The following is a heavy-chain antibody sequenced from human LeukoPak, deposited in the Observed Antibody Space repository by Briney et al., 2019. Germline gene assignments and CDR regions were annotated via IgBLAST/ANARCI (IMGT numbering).Heavy chain of an antibody. CDR1: GFTFSSYA. CDR2: ISGSGGST. D-gene: IGHD1-1*01. CDR3: AKDLSYNYGATKDY. V-gene: IGHV3-23*01. J-gene: IGHJ4*02. Sequence: GGSLRLSCAASGFTFSSYAMSWVRQAPVQGLEWVSGISGSGGSTYYADSVKGRFTISRDNSKNTLYLQMNSLRAEDTAVYYCAKDLSYNYGATKDYWGQGTLVTVSS.